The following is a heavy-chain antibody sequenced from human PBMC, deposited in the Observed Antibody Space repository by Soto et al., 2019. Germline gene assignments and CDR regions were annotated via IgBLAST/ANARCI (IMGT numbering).Heavy chain of an antibody. CDR3: APMDFDLSGMDV. CDR2: IYWDDAK. D-gene: IGHD3-9*01. J-gene: IGHJ6*02. Sequence: QITLTESGPTLVKPTQTLTLTCTFSGISLTNSGVGVSWIRQPPGKALEWLAVIYWDDAKHFSPSQKSRLTNTKDTSKNQVVPTMTNKDSVDTATYFWAPMDFDLSGMDVWGQGTTVIVSS. V-gene: IGHV2-5*02. CDR1: GISLTNSGVG.